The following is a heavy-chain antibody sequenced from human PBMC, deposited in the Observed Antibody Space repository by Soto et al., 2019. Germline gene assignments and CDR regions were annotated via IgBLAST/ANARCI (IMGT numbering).Heavy chain of an antibody. CDR3: ARGPDPNSSGWYGMDV. Sequence: EVQLVESGGGLVQPGGSLRLSCAASGFTFSSYAMHWVRQAPGKGLEYVSAIRSNGGSTYYANSVKGRFTISGDNSKNTLYLQMGSLRAEDMAVYYCARGPDPNSSGWYGMDVWGQGTTVTVSS. D-gene: IGHD6-19*01. CDR2: IRSNGGST. CDR1: GFTFSSYA. J-gene: IGHJ6*02. V-gene: IGHV3-64*01.